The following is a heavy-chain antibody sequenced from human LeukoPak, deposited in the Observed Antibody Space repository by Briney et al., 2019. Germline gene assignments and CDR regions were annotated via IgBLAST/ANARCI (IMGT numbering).Heavy chain of an antibody. V-gene: IGHV4-38-2*02. CDR2: IYHSGST. CDR3: ARNRQYSGSSYHFDY. J-gene: IGHJ4*02. D-gene: IGHD1-26*01. CDR1: GYSISSGYY. Sequence: PSETLSLTCTVSGYSISSGYYWGWIRQPPGKGLEWIGSIYHSGSTYYNPSLKSRVTISVDTSKNQFSLKLSSVTAADTAVYYCARNRQYSGSSYHFDYWGQGTLVTVSS.